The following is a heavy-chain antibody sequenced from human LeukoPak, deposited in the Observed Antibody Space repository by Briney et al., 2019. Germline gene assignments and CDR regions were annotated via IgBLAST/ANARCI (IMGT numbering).Heavy chain of an antibody. CDR2: ISSNGGST. V-gene: IGHV3-64*02. D-gene: IGHD3-10*01. CDR1: GFTFSSYG. Sequence: GGSLRLSCAASGFTFSSYGMHWVRQAPGKGLEYVSAISSNGGSTYYADSVKGRFTISRDNSKNTLYLQMGSLRAEDTAVYYCAKSLFTSAAGSGRASDIWGQGTMVTVSS. J-gene: IGHJ3*02. CDR3: AKSLFTSAAGSGRASDI.